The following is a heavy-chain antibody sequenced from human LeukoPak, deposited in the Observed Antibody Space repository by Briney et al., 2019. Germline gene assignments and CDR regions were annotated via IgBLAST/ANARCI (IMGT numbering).Heavy chain of an antibody. J-gene: IGHJ4*02. Sequence: SETLSLTCTVSGGSMRSYYWSWIRQPPGKGLEWIGYIYYSGSTIYNPSLKSRVTISLDTSKNQFSLKLSSVTAADTAVYYCARRTRYYYDSSGYYDYWGQGTLVTVSS. CDR3: ARRTRYYYDSSGYYDY. CDR1: GGSMRSYY. D-gene: IGHD3-22*01. V-gene: IGHV4-59*08. CDR2: IYYSGST.